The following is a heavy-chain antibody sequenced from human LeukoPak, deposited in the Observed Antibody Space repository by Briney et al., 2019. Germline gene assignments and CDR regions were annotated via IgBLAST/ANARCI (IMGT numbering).Heavy chain of an antibody. J-gene: IGHJ5*02. V-gene: IGHV1-8*01. D-gene: IGHD3-3*01. CDR1: GYTFTSYD. CDR2: MSPNSGDT. CDR3: ARDAAIFGVVMYDSWFDP. Sequence: ASVKVSCKASGYTFTSYDFNWVRQATGQRPEWMGWMSPNSGDTGYAQKFQDRVTMTRNTSISTAYMELSSLRSDDTAVYYCARDAAIFGVVMYDSWFDPWGQGTLVTVSS.